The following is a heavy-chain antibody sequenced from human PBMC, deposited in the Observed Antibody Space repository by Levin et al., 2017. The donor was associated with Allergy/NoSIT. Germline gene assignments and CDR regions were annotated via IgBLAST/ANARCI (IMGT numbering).Heavy chain of an antibody. CDR3: TGHSFDYNGVQESFHSTDY. Sequence: GGSLRLSCEASGFTFSNAWMAWVRQAPGKGLEWVGRVESKAGGGTTEYAAPVKGRFTILRDDSRDTLYLQMNSLKSEDTAMYYCTGHSFDYNGVQESFHSTDYWGQGTLVTVSS. V-gene: IGHV3-15*04. J-gene: IGHJ4*02. CDR2: VESKAGGGTT. D-gene: IGHD2-8*01. CDR1: GFTFSNAW.